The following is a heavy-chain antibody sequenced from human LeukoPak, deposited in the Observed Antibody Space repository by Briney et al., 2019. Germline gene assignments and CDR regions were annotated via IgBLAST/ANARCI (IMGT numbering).Heavy chain of an antibody. CDR3: AKDTNYYDSSGYYYHTYNWFDP. V-gene: IGHV3-21*04. J-gene: IGHJ5*02. Sequence: PGGSLRLSCAASGFTFSSYSMNWVRQAPGKGLEWVSSISSSSSYIYYADSVKGRFTISRDNAKNSLYLQMNSLRAEDTAVYYCAKDTNYYDSSGYYYHTYNWFDPWGQGTLVTVSS. CDR2: ISSSSSYI. CDR1: GFTFSSYS. D-gene: IGHD3-22*01.